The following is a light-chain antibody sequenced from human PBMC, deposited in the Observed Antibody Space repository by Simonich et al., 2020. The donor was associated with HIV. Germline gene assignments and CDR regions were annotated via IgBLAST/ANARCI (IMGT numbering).Light chain of an antibody. CDR3: CSYAGSSTWV. V-gene: IGLV2-23*01. Sequence: QSALTQPASVSGSPGQSITISCTETSSDVWSYSIVSWYPHHPGKAPKPLIYDGSKPPSGVSNRFSGSLSGHTASLTISGLQAGDEADYYCCSYAGSSTWVFGGGTKLTVL. CDR1: SSDVWSYSI. CDR2: DGS. J-gene: IGLJ3*02.